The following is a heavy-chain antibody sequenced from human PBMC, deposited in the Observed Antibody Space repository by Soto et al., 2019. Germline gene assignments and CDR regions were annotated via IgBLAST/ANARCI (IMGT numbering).Heavy chain of an antibody. V-gene: IGHV3-30-3*01. Sequence: GGSLRLSCAASGFTFSSYAMHWVRQAPGKGLEWVAVISYDGSNKYYADSVKGRFTISRDNSKNTLYLQMNSLRAEDTAVYYCARPNDYDYVWGSEYKNSDAFDIWGQGTMVTVSS. D-gene: IGHD3-16*01. CDR3: ARPNDYDYVWGSEYKNSDAFDI. CDR2: ISYDGSNK. J-gene: IGHJ3*02. CDR1: GFTFSSYA.